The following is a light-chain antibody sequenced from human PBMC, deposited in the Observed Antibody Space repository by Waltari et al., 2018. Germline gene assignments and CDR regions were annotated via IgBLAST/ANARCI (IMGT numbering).Light chain of an antibody. CDR3: ASWDDSLNGRWE. J-gene: IGLJ3*02. CDR2: RND. Sequence: QSVLTQPPSASGTPGQRVTISCSGSSSTIGSHFVNWYQQVPGTTPTLLIYRNDQRPSGVPDRFSGSKSGTSASLAISGLRPEDEAEYYCASWDDSLNGRWEFGGGTKVTVL. V-gene: IGLV1-44*01. CDR1: SSTIGSHF.